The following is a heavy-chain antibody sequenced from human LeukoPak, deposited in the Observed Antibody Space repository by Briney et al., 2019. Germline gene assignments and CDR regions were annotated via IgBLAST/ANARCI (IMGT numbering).Heavy chain of an antibody. CDR1: GFTFSSYA. Sequence: GGSLRLSCAASGFTFSSYAMSWVRQAPGKGLEWVSAISGSGGSTYYADSVKGRFTISRDNSKNTLYLQMNSLRAEDTAVYYCAKGFGKYSGYVPDYYYYMGVWGKGTAVTVSS. D-gene: IGHD5-12*01. CDR3: AKGFGKYSGYVPDYYYYMGV. V-gene: IGHV3-23*01. CDR2: ISGSGGST. J-gene: IGHJ6*03.